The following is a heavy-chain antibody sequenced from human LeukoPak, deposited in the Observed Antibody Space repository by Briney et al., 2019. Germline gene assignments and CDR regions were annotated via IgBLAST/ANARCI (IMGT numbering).Heavy chain of an antibody. CDR2: INHIGGT. J-gene: IGHJ4*02. Sequence: SETLSLTCAVYGGSFSGYYWSWIRQPPGKGLEWIGEINHIGGTNYNPSLKSRVTISVDTSKNQFSLKLSSVTAADTAVYYCARGGQVAAASPFDYWGKGTLVTVSS. V-gene: IGHV4-34*01. D-gene: IGHD6-13*01. CDR3: ARGGQVAAASPFDY. CDR1: GGSFSGYY.